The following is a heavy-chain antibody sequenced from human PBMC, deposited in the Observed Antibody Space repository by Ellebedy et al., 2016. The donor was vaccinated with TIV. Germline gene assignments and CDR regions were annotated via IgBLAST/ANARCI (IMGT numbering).Heavy chain of an antibody. CDR2: IIHDGSVT. CDR1: GFTFISYA. D-gene: IGHD6-13*01. V-gene: IGHV3-23*01. Sequence: PGGSLRLSCAASGFTFISYAMTWVRQAPGKGLEWVPSIIHDGSVTYYAYSVQGRFTISRDNSRNTLYLQMNSLRAEDSATYFCGRDGVTGNSRWDWLDPWGQGSLVTVSS. J-gene: IGHJ5*02. CDR3: GRDGVTGNSRWDWLDP.